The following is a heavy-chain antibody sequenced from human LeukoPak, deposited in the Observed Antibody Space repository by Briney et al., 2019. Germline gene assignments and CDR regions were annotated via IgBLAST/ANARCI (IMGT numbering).Heavy chain of an antibody. D-gene: IGHD5-24*01. Sequence: GGSLRLSCAASGFTFNSYAVSWVRQAPGKGLEWVSAISGSGGNTQYADSVKGRFTISRDNSKNTLYLQMNSVRAEDTAVYYCAKALWLPRVNYYFGMDVWGQGITVTVSS. V-gene: IGHV3-23*01. CDR3: AKALWLPRVNYYFGMDV. CDR2: ISGSGGNT. CDR1: GFTFNSYA. J-gene: IGHJ6*02.